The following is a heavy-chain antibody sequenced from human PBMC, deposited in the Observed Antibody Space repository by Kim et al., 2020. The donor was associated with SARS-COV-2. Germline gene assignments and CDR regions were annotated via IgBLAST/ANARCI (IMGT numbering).Heavy chain of an antibody. CDR1: GFTFSSYA. CDR3: AREGGATDAFDI. J-gene: IGHJ3*02. CDR2: ISYDGSNK. D-gene: IGHD1-26*01. Sequence: GGSLRLSCAASGFTFSSYAMHWVRQAPGKGLEWVAVISYDGSNKYYADSVKGRFTISRDNSKNTLYLQMNSLRAEDTAVYYCAREGGATDAFDIWGQGTMVTVSS. V-gene: IGHV3-30*04.